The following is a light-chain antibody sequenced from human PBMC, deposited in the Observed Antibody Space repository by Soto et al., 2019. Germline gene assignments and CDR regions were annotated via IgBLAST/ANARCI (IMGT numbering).Light chain of an antibody. CDR1: QSVSSY. V-gene: IGKV3-11*01. Sequence: EIVLTQSPATLSLSPGERAALSCRASQSVSSYLAWYQQKPGQAPRLLIYDASNRATGIPARFSGSGSGTDFTLTNSSLEPEDFAGYYCQQRSNWPSTFGGGTKVEIK. J-gene: IGKJ4*01. CDR2: DAS. CDR3: QQRSNWPST.